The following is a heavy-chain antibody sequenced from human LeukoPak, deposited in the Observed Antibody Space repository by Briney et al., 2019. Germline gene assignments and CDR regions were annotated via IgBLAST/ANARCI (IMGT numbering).Heavy chain of an antibody. V-gene: IGHV4-59*01. CDR1: GGSISSYY. J-gene: IGHJ4*02. CDR3: AREILTGYSSGNFDY. Sequence: SETLSLTCTASGGSISSYYWNWIRQPPGKGLEWIGYIYYSGSTNYNPSLKSRVTISVDTSKNQFSLKLSSVTAADTAVYYCAREILTGYSSGNFDYWGQGTLVTVSS. CDR2: IYYSGST. D-gene: IGHD6-25*01.